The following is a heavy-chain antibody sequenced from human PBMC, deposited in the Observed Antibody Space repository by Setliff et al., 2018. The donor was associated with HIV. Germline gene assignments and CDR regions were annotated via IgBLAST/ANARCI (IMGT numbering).Heavy chain of an antibody. CDR2: IYYSGST. Sequence: SETLSLTCTVSGDSISGSDYYWGWIRQPPGKGLEWIGSIYYSGSTYYNPSLKSRVTMSVDTSKNQFSLRLSSVTAADTAVYYCAREGFYNSYYYYMDVWGIGTTVTVSS. CDR3: AREGFYNSYYYYMDV. V-gene: IGHV4-39*07. J-gene: IGHJ6*03. D-gene: IGHD2-2*02. CDR1: GDSISGSDYY.